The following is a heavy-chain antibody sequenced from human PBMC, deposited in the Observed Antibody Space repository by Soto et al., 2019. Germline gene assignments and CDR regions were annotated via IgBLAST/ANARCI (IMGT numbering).Heavy chain of an antibody. CDR1: GFTFSSYA. CDR2: ISGSGGST. CDR3: AKEYCSGGSCYSDAFDI. Sequence: EVQLLESGGGLVQPGGSLRLSCAASGFTFSSYAMSWVRQAPGKGLEWVSAISGSGGSTYYADSVKGRFTISRDNSKNTLYLQMTSLSAEDTAVYYCAKEYCSGGSCYSDAFDIWGQGTMVTVSS. J-gene: IGHJ3*02. D-gene: IGHD2-15*01. V-gene: IGHV3-23*01.